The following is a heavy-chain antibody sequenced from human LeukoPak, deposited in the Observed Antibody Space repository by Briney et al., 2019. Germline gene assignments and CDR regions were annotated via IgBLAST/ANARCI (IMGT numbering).Heavy chain of an antibody. J-gene: IGHJ6*02. V-gene: IGHV1-69*04. CDR1: GGTFSSYA. D-gene: IGHD6-19*01. CDR2: IIPILGIA. Sequence: SVKVSCKASGGTFSSYAISWVRQAPGQGLEWMGRIIPILGIANYAQKFQGRVTITADKSTSTAYMELSSLRSEDTAVYYCARRDPYSSGWYGAGYYGMDVWGQGTTVTVSS. CDR3: ARRDPYSSGWYGAGYYGMDV.